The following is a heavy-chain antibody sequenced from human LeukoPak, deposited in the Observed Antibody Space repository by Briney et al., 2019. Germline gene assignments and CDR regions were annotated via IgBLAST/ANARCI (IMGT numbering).Heavy chain of an antibody. J-gene: IGHJ6*02. CDR2: ISYDGSNK. V-gene: IGHV3-30*18. Sequence: PGGSLRRSCAASGFTFSSYGMHWVRQAPGKGLEWVAVISYDGSNKYYADSVKGRFTISRDNSKNTLYLQMNSLRAEDTAVYYCAKSLVVVVPAAASPFYYYYGMDVWGQGTTVTVSS. CDR3: AKSLVVVVPAAASPFYYYYGMDV. CDR1: GFTFSSYG. D-gene: IGHD2-2*01.